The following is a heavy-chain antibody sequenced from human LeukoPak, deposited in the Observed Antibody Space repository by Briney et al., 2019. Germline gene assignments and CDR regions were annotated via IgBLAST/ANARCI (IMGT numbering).Heavy chain of an antibody. CDR3: ARAPAGIAAAGTHYFDY. V-gene: IGHV4-34*01. J-gene: IGHJ4*02. CDR1: GGSFSGYY. Sequence: PSETRSLTCAVYGGSFSGYYWSWIRQPPGKGLEWIGEINHSGSTNYNPSLKSRVTISVDTSKNQFSLKLSPVTAADTAVYYCARAPAGIAAAGTHYFDYWGQGTPVTVSS. CDR2: INHSGST. D-gene: IGHD6-13*01.